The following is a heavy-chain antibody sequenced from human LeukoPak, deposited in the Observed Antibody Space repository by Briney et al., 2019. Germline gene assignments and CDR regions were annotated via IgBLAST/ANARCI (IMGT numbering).Heavy chain of an antibody. CDR1: GFTFSSYA. D-gene: IGHD5-18*01. J-gene: IGHJ4*02. V-gene: IGHV3-23*01. CDR2: ISGSGGST. Sequence: GGSLRLSCAASGFTFSSYAMSWVRQAPGKGLEWVSAISGSGGSTYYADSVKGRFTISRDNSKNTLYLQMNSLRAEDTAVYYCAKGIRTALLIQLRAYYFGYWGQGTLVTVSS. CDR3: AKGIRTALLIQLRAYYFGY.